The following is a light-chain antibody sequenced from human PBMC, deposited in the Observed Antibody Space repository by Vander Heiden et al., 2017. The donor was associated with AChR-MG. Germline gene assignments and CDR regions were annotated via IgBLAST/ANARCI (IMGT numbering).Light chain of an antibody. Sequence: DIQMTQSPSTLSASVGDRVTITCRASQSISSWLAWYQQKPGKAPQLLIYKASGLGSGVPSKFSGSGSGTEFTLTISSLQPDDFATYYCQQYTSYRTFGQGTKVEIK. V-gene: IGKV1-5*03. CDR3: QQYTSYRT. CDR2: KAS. CDR1: QSISSW. J-gene: IGKJ1*01.